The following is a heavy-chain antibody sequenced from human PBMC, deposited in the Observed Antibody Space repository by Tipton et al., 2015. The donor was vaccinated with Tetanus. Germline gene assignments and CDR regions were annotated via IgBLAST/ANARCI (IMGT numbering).Heavy chain of an antibody. CDR2: IYSPGTT. J-gene: IGHJ6*02. CDR3: ARDGGNYFYYGMNV. CDR1: GVSIKGGGFY. Sequence: TLSLTCSVSGVSIKGGGFYWTWIRQPPGKGLEWIGYIYSPGTTSYAPSLRGRATISFDSVKNHFSLSLSSVTAADTAMYYCARDGGNYFYYGMNVWGQGAGHRLL. V-gene: IGHV4-31*03.